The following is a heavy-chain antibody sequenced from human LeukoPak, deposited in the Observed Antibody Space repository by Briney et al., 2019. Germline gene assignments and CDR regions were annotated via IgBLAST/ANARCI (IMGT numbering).Heavy chain of an antibody. Sequence: SVKVSCKASGGTFSSYAISWVRQAPGQGLEWMGGIIPIFGTANYAQKFQGRVTITADESTNTAYMELSSLRSEDTAVYYCALGEYYGSGSYYIPFYYYGMDVWGQGTTVTVPS. V-gene: IGHV1-69*01. D-gene: IGHD3-10*01. CDR1: GGTFSSYA. CDR3: ALGEYYGSGSYYIPFYYYGMDV. J-gene: IGHJ6*02. CDR2: IIPIFGTA.